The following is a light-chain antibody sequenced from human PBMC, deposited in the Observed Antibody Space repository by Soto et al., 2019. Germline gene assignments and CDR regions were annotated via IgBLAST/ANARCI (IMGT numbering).Light chain of an antibody. V-gene: IGKV3-20*01. CDR3: QKYDSTVWT. Sequence: VLTQSPGTLSLSPGETATLSCRASQTGDSRYLAWYQQKSGQAPRLLIYAESSRATGVPARFSGSGSGTDLKLTIRRLESEDFAVYYCQKYDSTVWTFGQGTKVDIK. J-gene: IGKJ1*01. CDR2: AES. CDR1: QTGDSRY.